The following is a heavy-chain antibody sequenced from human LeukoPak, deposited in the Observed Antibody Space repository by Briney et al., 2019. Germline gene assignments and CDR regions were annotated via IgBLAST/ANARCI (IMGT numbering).Heavy chain of an antibody. CDR3: ARHGPQYYYGSGSYYNGAFDI. J-gene: IGHJ3*02. CDR2: IDPSDSYT. CDR1: GSSFTSYW. V-gene: IGHV5-10-1*01. Sequence: GESLKISCQGSGSSFTSYWISWVRQLPGKGLEGMGRIDPSDSYTNYSPSFQGHVTISADKSISTAYLQWSSLKASDTAMYYCARHGPQYYYGSGSYYNGAFDIWGQGTMVTVSS. D-gene: IGHD3-10*01.